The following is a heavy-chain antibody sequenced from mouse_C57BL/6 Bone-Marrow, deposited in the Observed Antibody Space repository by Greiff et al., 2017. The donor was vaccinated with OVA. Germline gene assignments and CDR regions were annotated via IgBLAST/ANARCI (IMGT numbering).Heavy chain of an antibody. J-gene: IGHJ1*03. CDR1: GYTFTDYY. V-gene: IGHV1-19*01. D-gene: IGHD1-1*01. CDR2: INPYNGGT. CDR3: ARRPYYGSSYGYFDV. Sequence: VQLQQSGPVLVKPGASVKMSCKASGYTFTDYYMNWVKQSHGKSLEWIGVINPYNGGTSYNQKFKGKATLTVDKSSSTAYMERNSLTSEDSAVYYCARRPYYGSSYGYFDVWGTGTTVTVSS.